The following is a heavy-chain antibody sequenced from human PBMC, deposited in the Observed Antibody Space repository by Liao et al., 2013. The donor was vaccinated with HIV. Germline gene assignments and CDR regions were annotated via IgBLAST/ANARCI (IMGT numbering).Heavy chain of an antibody. Sequence: QVQLQESGPGLVKPSETLSLTCTVSGGSISSYYWSWIRQPAGKGLEWIGRIYTSGSTNYNPSLKSRVTMSVDTSKNQFSLKLSSVTAADTAVYYCATSCGGYCSSTSSPWGFDPWGQGTLVTVSS. V-gene: IGHV4-4*07. CDR3: ATSCGGYCSSTSSPWGFDP. J-gene: IGHJ5*02. D-gene: IGHD2-2*01. CDR1: GGSISSYY. CDR2: IYTSGST.